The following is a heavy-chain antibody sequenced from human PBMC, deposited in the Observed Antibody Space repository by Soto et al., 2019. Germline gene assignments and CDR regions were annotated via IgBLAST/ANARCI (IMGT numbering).Heavy chain of an antibody. J-gene: IGHJ4*02. V-gene: IGHV1-69*13. CDR2: IIPIFGTA. Sequence: ASVKVSCKASGGTFSSYAISWVRQAPGQGLEWMGGIIPIFGTANYAQKFQGRVTITADESTSTAYMELSSLRSEDTAVSYCARAKGVEMATIPLFDYWGQGTLVTVSS. CDR3: ARAKGVEMATIPLFDY. CDR1: GGTFSSYA. D-gene: IGHD5-12*01.